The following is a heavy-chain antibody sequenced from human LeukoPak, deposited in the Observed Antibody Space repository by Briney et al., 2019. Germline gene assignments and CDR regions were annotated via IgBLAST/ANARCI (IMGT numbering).Heavy chain of an antibody. CDR1: GFTFSSFW. CDR2: INSDGGST. Sequence: GGSLRLSCAASGFTFSSFWMYWVRQAPGKGMVWVSRINSDGGSTTYADSVKGRFTISRDNAKNTVYLQMNSLRAEDTAVYYCARRRERGASDAFAFWGQGTMVTVSS. D-gene: IGHD3-16*01. CDR3: ARRRERGASDAFAF. V-gene: IGHV3-74*01. J-gene: IGHJ3*01.